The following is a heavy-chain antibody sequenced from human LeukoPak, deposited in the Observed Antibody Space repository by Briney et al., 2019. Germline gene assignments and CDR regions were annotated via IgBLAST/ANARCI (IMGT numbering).Heavy chain of an antibody. J-gene: IGHJ3*02. V-gene: IGHV3-48*04. D-gene: IGHD3-3*01. CDR2: ISSSGSTI. CDR1: GFTFSSYW. Sequence: QPGGSLRLSCAASGFTFSSYWMHWIRQAPGKGLEWVSYISSSGSTIYYADSVKGRFTISRDNAKNSLYLQMNSLRAEDTAVYYCARDPDYDFWSGTGGAFDIWGQGTMVTVSS. CDR3: ARDPDYDFWSGTGGAFDI.